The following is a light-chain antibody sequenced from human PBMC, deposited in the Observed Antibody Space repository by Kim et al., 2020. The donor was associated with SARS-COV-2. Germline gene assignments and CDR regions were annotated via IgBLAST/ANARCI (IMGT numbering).Light chain of an antibody. CDR2: ATS. Sequence: SASVGDRVTITCRASQSISSYLNWYQQKPGKAPNLLIFATSSLQSGVPSRFSGSGSGTDFTLTIGSLQPEDFATYYCQQSYGTPYTFGQGTKLEI. CDR1: QSISSY. V-gene: IGKV1-39*01. CDR3: QQSYGTPYT. J-gene: IGKJ2*01.